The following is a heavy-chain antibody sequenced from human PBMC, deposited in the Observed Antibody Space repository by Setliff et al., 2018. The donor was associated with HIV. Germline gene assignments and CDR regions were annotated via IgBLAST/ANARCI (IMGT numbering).Heavy chain of an antibody. CDR3: VSHLFGSSPPGTD. J-gene: IGHJ4*02. D-gene: IGHD6-13*01. CDR2: ISSSSSTI. CDR1: GFTFSSYS. V-gene: IGHV3-48*04. Sequence: GGSLRLSCAASGFTFSSYSMNWVRQAPGKGLEWVSYISSSSSTIYYADSVKGRFTISRDNAKNSLYLQMNSLRAEDTAVYYCVSHLFGSSPPGTDWGQGTVVTVSS.